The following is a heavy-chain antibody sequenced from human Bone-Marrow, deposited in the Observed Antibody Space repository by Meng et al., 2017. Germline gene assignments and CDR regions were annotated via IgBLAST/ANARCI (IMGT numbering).Heavy chain of an antibody. CDR3: ASSRGVLVPAAIDVYFDY. V-gene: IGHV1-69*05. D-gene: IGHD2-2*01. CDR1: GGTFSSYA. J-gene: IGHJ4*02. CDR2: IIPIFGTA. Sequence: SVKVSCKASGGTFSSYAISWVRQAPGQGLEWMGGIIPIFGTANYAQKFQGRVTITTDESTSTAYMELSSLRSEDTAVYYCASSRGVLVPAAIDVYFDYWGQGTLVTVSS.